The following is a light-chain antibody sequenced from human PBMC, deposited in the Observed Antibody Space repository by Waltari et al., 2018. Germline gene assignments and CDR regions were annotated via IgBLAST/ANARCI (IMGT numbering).Light chain of an antibody. Sequence: EIVMTQSPATLSVSPGERATLSCRASQSVSSNLAWYHQKPGPAPRLLIYGASTRATVIPAGFSGSGSGTEFTLTISSLQSEDFAVDYCQQYNNWPRTFGQGTKVEIK. V-gene: IGKV3-15*01. J-gene: IGKJ1*01. CDR1: QSVSSN. CDR2: GAS. CDR3: QQYNNWPRT.